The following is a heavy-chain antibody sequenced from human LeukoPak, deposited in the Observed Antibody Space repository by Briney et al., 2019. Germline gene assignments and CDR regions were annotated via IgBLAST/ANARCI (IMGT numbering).Heavy chain of an antibody. Sequence: SVKVSCKASGGTFSSYAISWVRQAPGQGLEWMGGIIPIFGTANYAQKFQGRVTITTDESTSIAYMELSSLRSEDTAVYYCARGGPSGVVPAAKTLLPFDYWGQGTLVTVSS. V-gene: IGHV1-69*05. D-gene: IGHD2-2*01. CDR2: IIPIFGTA. CDR3: ARGGPSGVVPAAKTLLPFDY. J-gene: IGHJ4*02. CDR1: GGTFSSYA.